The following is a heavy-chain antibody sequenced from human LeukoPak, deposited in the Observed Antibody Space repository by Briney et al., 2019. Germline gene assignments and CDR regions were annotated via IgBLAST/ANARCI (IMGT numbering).Heavy chain of an antibody. CDR3: ARVLRGVGAIDY. Sequence: SVKVSCKASGGTFSSYAISWVRQAPGQGLEWMGRIIPILGIANYAQKFQSRVTITADKSTSTAYMELSSLRSEDTAVYYCARVLRGVGAIDYWGQGTLVTVSS. J-gene: IGHJ4*02. CDR1: GGTFSSYA. CDR2: IIPILGIA. D-gene: IGHD1-26*01. V-gene: IGHV1-69*04.